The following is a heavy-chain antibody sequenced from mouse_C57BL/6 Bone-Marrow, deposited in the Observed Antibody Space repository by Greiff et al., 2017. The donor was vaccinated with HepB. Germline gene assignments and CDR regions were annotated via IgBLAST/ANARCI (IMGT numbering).Heavy chain of an antibody. CDR1: GYTFTSYW. Sequence: QVQLQQPGAELVKPGTSVKLSCKASGYTFTSYWMQWVKQRPGQGLEWIGEIDPSDSYTNYNQKFKGKATLTVDTSSSTAYMQLSSLTSEDSAVYYCATSDFDYGGQGTTLTVSS. J-gene: IGHJ2*01. V-gene: IGHV1-50*01. CDR3: ATSDFDY. CDR2: IDPSDSYT.